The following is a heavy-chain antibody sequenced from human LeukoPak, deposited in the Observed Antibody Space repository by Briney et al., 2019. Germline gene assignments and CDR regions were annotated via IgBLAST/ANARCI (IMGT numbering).Heavy chain of an antibody. J-gene: IGHJ4*02. Sequence: GGTLRLSRAASGFTSSSCWMHCVPEAPGKGVVWVARINSDGSSTSYADSVKGRFTISRDNAKNTLYLQMSSLRAEDTAVYYCARVTSVTGTIFDSWGQGTLVTVSS. D-gene: IGHD1-7*01. CDR2: INSDGSST. CDR3: ARVTSVTGTIFDS. CDR1: GFTSSSCW. V-gene: IGHV3-74*01.